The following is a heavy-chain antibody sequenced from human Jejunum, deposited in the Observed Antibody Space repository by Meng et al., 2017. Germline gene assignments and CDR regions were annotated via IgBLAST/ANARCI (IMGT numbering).Heavy chain of an antibody. D-gene: IGHD3-3*01. V-gene: IGHV3-7*03. CDR1: GFTFSGYW. CDR3: ARDLPDDFWSGCDH. J-gene: IGHJ5*02. CDR2: VNEDGSAK. Sequence: GESLKISCAGSGFTFSGYWMTWVRQAPGRGLEWVASVNEDGSAKHYADSVKGRFTTSRDNAKNSLYLQMNSLRAEDTGIYYCARDLPDDFWSGCDHWGQGTLVTVSS.